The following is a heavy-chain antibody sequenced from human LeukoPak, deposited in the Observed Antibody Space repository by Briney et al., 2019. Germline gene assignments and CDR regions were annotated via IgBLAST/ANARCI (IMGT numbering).Heavy chain of an antibody. CDR1: GGSLSDYY. Sequence: ASETLSLTCAVYGGSLSDYYWNWIRQPPGKGLEWIGEINHSGSTNYNPSLKSRVTMSVDTFKNQFSLTLSSVTAADTAVYYCARVQDFETRGYYLGYWGHGTLVTVSS. J-gene: IGHJ4*01. V-gene: IGHV4-34*01. CDR2: INHSGST. CDR3: ARVQDFETRGYYLGY. D-gene: IGHD3-22*01.